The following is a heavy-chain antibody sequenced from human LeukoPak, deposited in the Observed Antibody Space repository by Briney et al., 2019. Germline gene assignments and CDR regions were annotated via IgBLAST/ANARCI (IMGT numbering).Heavy chain of an antibody. Sequence: PGGSLRLSCATSGFTFSRFSMGWVRQAPGKGLEWLANIKQDGSEQYYADSVRGRFIVSRDNAKSSLFLQMNSLSAEDTSVYYCARDKDPYTTSWNDPFDIWGQGTMVTVSS. CDR1: GFTFSRFS. V-gene: IGHV3-7*01. CDR3: ARDKDPYTTSWNDPFDI. J-gene: IGHJ3*02. D-gene: IGHD2-2*02. CDR2: IKQDGSEQ.